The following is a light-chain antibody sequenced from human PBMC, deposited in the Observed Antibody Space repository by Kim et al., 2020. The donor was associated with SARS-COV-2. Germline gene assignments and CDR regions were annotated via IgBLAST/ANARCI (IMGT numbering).Light chain of an antibody. J-gene: IGLJ3*02. Sequence: LGQTVRITCQGDSPRSYYASWYQQKPGQAPVLVIYGKNNRPSGIPDRFSGPSSGNTASLTITGAQAEDEADYYCNSRDSSGNHLKVFGGGTQLTVL. CDR1: SPRSYY. CDR2: GKN. CDR3: NSRDSSGNHLKV. V-gene: IGLV3-19*01.